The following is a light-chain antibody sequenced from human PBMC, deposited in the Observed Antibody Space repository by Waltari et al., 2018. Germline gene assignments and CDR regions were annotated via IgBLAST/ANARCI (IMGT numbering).Light chain of an antibody. Sequence: QSALTQPASVSGSPGQSITLSCTGTSSDVGGYNYVSWYKQHPGKAPKLMIYDVSKRPSGVSNRFSGSKSGNTASLTISGLQAEDEADYYCSSYTSSSTLWVFGGGTKLTVL. CDR2: DVS. CDR1: SSDVGGYNY. CDR3: SSYTSSSTLWV. J-gene: IGLJ3*02. V-gene: IGLV2-14*01.